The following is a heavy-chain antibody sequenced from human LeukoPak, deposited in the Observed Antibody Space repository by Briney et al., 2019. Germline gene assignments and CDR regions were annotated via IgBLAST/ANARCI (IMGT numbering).Heavy chain of an antibody. Sequence: GGSLRLSCAASGFTFNSYVTSWVRQAPGKGLEWVSAINGGGGNTYYADSVKGRFTISRDNSKNTLYLQMNSLRAEDTAVYYCANVFRPIVVPAAIPPGPSHEDFQHWGQGTLVTVSS. V-gene: IGHV3-23*01. D-gene: IGHD2-2*01. CDR3: ANVFRPIVVPAAIPPGPSHEDFQH. CDR2: INGGGGNT. J-gene: IGHJ1*01. CDR1: GFTFNSYV.